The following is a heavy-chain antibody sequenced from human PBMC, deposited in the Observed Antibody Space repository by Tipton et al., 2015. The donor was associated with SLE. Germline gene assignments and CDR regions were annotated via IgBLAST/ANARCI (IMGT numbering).Heavy chain of an antibody. CDR1: GGSISSYY. CDR2: IYYSGST. J-gene: IGHJ4*02. CDR3: ARGDSGSYWIFDY. V-gene: IGHV4-59*01. D-gene: IGHD1-26*01. Sequence: TLSLTCTVSGGSISSYYWSWIRQPPGKGLEWIGYIYYSGSTNYNPPLKSRVTISVDTSKNQFSLKLSSATAADTAAYYCARGDSGSYWIFDYWGQGTLVTVSS.